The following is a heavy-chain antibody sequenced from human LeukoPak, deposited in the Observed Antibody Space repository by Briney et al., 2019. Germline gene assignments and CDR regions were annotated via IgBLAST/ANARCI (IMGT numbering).Heavy chain of an antibody. J-gene: IGHJ6*03. CDR1: GFPFSDFA. V-gene: IGHV3-23*01. CDR2: ISGGGDNT. CDR3: AKFEGALLGNYYMDV. Sequence: GGSLRLSCAVSGFPFSDFAMSWVRQAPGKGLEWGSTISGGGDNTYFADSVKGRFTISRDNSKNTLFLQMVSRRAEDTAVYYCAKFEGALLGNYYMDVWGKGTTVTVSS.